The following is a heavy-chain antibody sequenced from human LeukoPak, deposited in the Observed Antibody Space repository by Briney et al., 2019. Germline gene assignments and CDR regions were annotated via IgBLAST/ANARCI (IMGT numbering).Heavy chain of an antibody. J-gene: IGHJ4*02. Sequence: PGGSLRLSCTASGFTFSSYTMTWVRQAPGKGLKWVSTITTGDGNTYYADSVKGRFTVSRDDSKNTLYLQMNSLRAEDTAVYYCAKYAPPSTLLTRFFDSWGQGTLVTVSS. D-gene: IGHD2-21*02. CDR3: AKYAPPSTLLTRFFDS. CDR1: GFTFSSYT. CDR2: ITTGDGNT. V-gene: IGHV3-23*01.